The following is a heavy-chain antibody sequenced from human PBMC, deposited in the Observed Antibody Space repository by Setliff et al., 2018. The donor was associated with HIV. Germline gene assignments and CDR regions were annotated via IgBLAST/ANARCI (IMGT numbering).Heavy chain of an antibody. CDR1: GDSISNGRIY. CDR2: IYYTGRT. D-gene: IGHD6-6*01. J-gene: IGHJ5*02. CDR3: ARGTRSSFNWFDP. V-gene: IGHV4-31*03. Sequence: TSETLSLTCTVSGDSISNGRIYWSWLRQRPGKGLEWIGYIYYTGRTSFNPSLRSRPALSLDTSENQFSLTLTSVTAADTAVYYCARGTRSSFNWFDPWGQGTLVTVSS.